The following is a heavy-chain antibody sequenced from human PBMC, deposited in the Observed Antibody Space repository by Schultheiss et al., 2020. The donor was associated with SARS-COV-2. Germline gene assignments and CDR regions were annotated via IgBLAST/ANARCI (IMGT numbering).Heavy chain of an antibody. Sequence: GGSLRLSCAASGFTFSRSVMSWVRQAPGKGLVWVSRINSDGSSTSYADSVKGRFTISRDNAKNTLYLQMNSLRAEDTAVYYCVRGGRPFDYWGQGTLVTVSS. J-gene: IGHJ4*02. CDR3: VRGGRPFDY. V-gene: IGHV3-74*01. CDR2: INSDGSST. CDR1: GFTFSRSV. D-gene: IGHD2-15*01.